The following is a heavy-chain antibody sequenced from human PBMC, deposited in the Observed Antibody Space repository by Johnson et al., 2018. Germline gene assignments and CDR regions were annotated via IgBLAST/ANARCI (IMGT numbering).Heavy chain of an antibody. J-gene: IGHJ3*02. D-gene: IGHD3-10*01. CDR1: GFTFSSYG. CDR2: ISGSGGST. V-gene: IGHV3-23*04. CDR3: ARGGLLWFGELLFGAFDI. Sequence: VQLVQSGGGLVQXGESLRLSCAASGFTFSSYGMHWVRQAPGKGLEWVSAISGSGGSTYYADSVKGRFTISRDNSKNTLYLQMNSLRAEDTAVYYCARGGLLWFGELLFGAFDIWGQGTMVTVSS.